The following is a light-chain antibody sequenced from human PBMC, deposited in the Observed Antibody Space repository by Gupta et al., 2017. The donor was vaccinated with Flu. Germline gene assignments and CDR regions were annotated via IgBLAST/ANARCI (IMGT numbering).Light chain of an antibody. J-gene: IGKJ3*01. CDR1: EDIDNL. CDR3: QQYRHYRPT. Sequence: PYSLSASVGDTVTITCRADEDIDNLLLWFQQKPGKAPKGLIDAASSLHSGVPLRFSGSGSGADFSLTISGLKPEDFRTYVCQQYRHYRPTFGPGTTVDVK. CDR2: AAS. V-gene: IGKV1-16*01.